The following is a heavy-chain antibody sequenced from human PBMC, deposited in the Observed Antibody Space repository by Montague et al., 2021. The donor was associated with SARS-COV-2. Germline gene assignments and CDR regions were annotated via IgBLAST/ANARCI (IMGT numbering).Heavy chain of an antibody. V-gene: IGHV4-59*01. CDR1: GGSINSYY. J-gene: IGHJ6*02. D-gene: IGHD6-19*01. Sequence: SETLSLTCAVSGGSINSYYWSWIRQPPGKGLEWIGYIYYSGSTIYNPSLKSRVTISIDTSKNQFSLKLNSVPAADTAVYYCAGRPTPSYSSGWYLFYYAMDVWGQGTTVTVSS. CDR2: IYYSGST. CDR3: AGRPTPSYSSGWYLFYYAMDV.